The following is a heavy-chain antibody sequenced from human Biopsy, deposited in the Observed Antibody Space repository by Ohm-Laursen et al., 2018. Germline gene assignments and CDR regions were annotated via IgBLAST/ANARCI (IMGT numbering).Heavy chain of an antibody. CDR1: RDSISNYY. CDR2: IYFTGRT. D-gene: IGHD3-16*01. Sequence: TLSLTCSVSRDSISNYYWTWIWQSPGKGLEWIGYIYFTGRTSYNSSVKSRVTISVDTSKNRFSLKLNSVTAADTAVYFCARESRGGHLNTTLITGKNLDSWGQGILVTVSS. J-gene: IGHJ4*02. V-gene: IGHV4-59*01. CDR3: ARESRGGHLNTTLITGKNLDS.